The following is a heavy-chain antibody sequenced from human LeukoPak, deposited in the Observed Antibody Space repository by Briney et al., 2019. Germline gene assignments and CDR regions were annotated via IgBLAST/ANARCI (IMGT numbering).Heavy chain of an antibody. CDR2: ITGSSSSI. V-gene: IGHV3-48*01. CDR3: AKQEGAGAFDY. Sequence: GGSLRLSCAASGFTFSNYNMNWVRQAPGKGLEWVSYITGSSSSIYYADSVKGRFTISRDNAKGSLYLQMDSLRAEDTAVYYCAKQEGAGAFDYWGQGALVTVSS. J-gene: IGHJ4*02. CDR1: GFTFSNYN. D-gene: IGHD4/OR15-4a*01.